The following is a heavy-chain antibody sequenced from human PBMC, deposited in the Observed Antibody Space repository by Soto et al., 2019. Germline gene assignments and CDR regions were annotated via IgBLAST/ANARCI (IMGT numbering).Heavy chain of an antibody. CDR2: IYYSGST. V-gene: IGHV4-59*01. CDR3: ARQAGDGSYYRGWFDP. CDR1: GGSISSYY. D-gene: IGHD1-26*01. Sequence: QVQLQEAGPGLVKPSETLSLTCTVSGGSISSYYWSWIRQPPGKGLEWIGYIYYSGSTNYNPSLKRRVTISVDASKNQFSLKLSSVTAADTAVYYGARQAGDGSYYRGWFDPWGQGTLVTVSS. J-gene: IGHJ5*02.